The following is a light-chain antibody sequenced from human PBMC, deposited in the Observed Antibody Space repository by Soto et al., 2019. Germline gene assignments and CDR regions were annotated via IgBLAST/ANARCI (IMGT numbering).Light chain of an antibody. V-gene: IGLV2-14*01. CDR1: SSDVAFYNH. CDR2: EVN. Sequence: QSVLTQPASVSGSPGPSITISCTGTSSDVAFYNHVSWYQQHPGKAPKLLIYEVNNRPSGVSHRFSGSKSGNTASLTISGLQAEDEADYYCSSFVSTPTYVFGTGSKVTVL. CDR3: SSFVSTPTYV. J-gene: IGLJ1*01.